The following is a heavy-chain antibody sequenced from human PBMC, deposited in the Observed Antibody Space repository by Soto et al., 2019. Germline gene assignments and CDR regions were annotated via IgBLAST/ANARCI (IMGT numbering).Heavy chain of an antibody. CDR2: IYYSGST. J-gene: IGHJ6*02. Sequence: SETLSLTCTVPGGSISSDYWSWIRQPPGKGLEWIGYIYYSGSTNYNPSLKSRVTISVDTSKNQFSLKLSSVTAADTALYYCARLNAGTTYYYYGMDVWGQGTTVTVLL. CDR1: GGSISSDY. V-gene: IGHV4-59*08. D-gene: IGHD1-7*01. CDR3: ARLNAGTTYYYYGMDV.